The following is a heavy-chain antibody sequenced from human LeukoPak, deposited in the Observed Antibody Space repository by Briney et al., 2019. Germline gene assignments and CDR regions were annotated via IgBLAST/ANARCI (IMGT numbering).Heavy chain of an antibody. CDR3: ATDWAWGGFDH. V-gene: IGHV3-9*01. Sequence: GGSLRLSCAASGFTFDDYAMHWVRQAPGKGLEWVSGISWNSGSIGYADSVKGRFTISRDNAKNTLYLQMNSVRPEDTAVYYCATDWAWGGFDHWGQGALVTVSP. CDR2: ISWNSGSI. J-gene: IGHJ4*02. D-gene: IGHD3-16*01. CDR1: GFTFDDYA.